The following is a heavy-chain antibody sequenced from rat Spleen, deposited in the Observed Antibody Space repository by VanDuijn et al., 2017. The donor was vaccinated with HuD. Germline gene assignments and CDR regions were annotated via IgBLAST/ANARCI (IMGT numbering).Heavy chain of an antibody. D-gene: IGHD1-6*01. CDR2: IWGDGST. Sequence: QVQLMESGPGLVQPSETLSLTCTVSGFSLTRYNVHWFRQPPGKGLEWMGGIWGDGSTKYNSALNSRLSISRDTSKSQVFLKMNSLQTEDIATYYCVRDRHYYPYVMDAWGQGASVTVSS. V-gene: IGHV2-45*01. CDR3: VRDRHYYPYVMDA. J-gene: IGHJ4*01. CDR1: GFSLTRYN.